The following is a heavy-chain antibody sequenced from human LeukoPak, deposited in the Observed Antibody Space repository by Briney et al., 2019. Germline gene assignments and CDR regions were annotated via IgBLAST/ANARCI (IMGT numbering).Heavy chain of an antibody. Sequence: SETLSLTRAVSGGSISSYYWSWIRQPPGKGLEWIGYIYYSGSTNYNPSLKSRVTISVDTSKNQFSLKLSSVTAADTAVYYCATQIQEDAFDIWGQGTMVTVSS. V-gene: IGHV4-59*01. D-gene: IGHD5-18*01. J-gene: IGHJ3*02. CDR2: IYYSGST. CDR3: ATQIQEDAFDI. CDR1: GGSISSYY.